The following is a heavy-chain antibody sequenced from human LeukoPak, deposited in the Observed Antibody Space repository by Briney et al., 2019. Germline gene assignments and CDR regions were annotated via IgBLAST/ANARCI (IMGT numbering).Heavy chain of an antibody. V-gene: IGHV3-7*01. CDR1: GFTFRKHW. J-gene: IGHJ5*01. CDR3: ARELSGDVIDS. Sequence: PGGSLRLSCVGSGFTFRKHWMTWVRQAPGKGLEWVANIKEEGSEENYVDSVMGRFTIYRDNAKKSVYLRMNSLRAEDTAVYYCARELSGDVIDSWGQGTLVTVSS. D-gene: IGHD5-24*01. CDR2: IKEEGSEE.